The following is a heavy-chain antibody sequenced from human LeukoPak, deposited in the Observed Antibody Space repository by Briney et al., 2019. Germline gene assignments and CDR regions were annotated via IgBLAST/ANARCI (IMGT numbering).Heavy chain of an antibody. D-gene: IGHD3-22*01. CDR2: IKSKTDGGTT. CDR3: AKDPTDFDSSGQTYFDY. J-gene: IGHJ4*02. CDR1: GFTFSNAW. V-gene: IGHV3-15*01. Sequence: PGGSLRLSCAASGFTFSNAWMSWVRQAPGKGLEWVGRIKSKTDGGTTDYAAPVKGRFTISRDNSKNTLYLQMNSLRAEDTAVYYCAKDPTDFDSSGQTYFDYWGQGSLVTVSS.